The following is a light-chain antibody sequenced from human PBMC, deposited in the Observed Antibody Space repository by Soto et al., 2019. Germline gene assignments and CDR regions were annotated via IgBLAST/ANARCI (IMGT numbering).Light chain of an antibody. Sequence: EIVLTRSPGTLSLSPGERASLACSSGQSVSSSYLAWYQQKPGQSPRLLINGVYTRATGIPDRFSGSGSGTDFTLTISRLEPEDFAIYYCQFYGSSLITFGQGTRLEIK. CDR3: QFYGSSLIT. V-gene: IGKV3-20*01. CDR1: QSVSSSY. CDR2: GVY. J-gene: IGKJ5*01.